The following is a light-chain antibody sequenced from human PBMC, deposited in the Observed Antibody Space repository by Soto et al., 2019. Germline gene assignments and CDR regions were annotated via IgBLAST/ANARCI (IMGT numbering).Light chain of an antibody. CDR2: GAS. Sequence: EIVLTQSPGTLSLSPGERATLSCRASQSVSSNYLAWYQQIPGQAPRLLIYGASSRATGIPDRFSGSGSGTDFTLTISRLEPEDFAVYYCQYYGGEPYSTFGQGTKLEIK. J-gene: IGKJ2*01. CDR1: QSVSSNY. CDR3: QYYGGEPYST. V-gene: IGKV3-20*01.